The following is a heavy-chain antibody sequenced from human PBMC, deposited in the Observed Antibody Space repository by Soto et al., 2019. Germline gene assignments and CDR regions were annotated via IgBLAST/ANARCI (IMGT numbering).Heavy chain of an antibody. CDR1: GGTFSSYA. V-gene: IGHV1-69*13. Sequence: ASVKVSCKASGGTFSSYAISWVRQAPGQGLEWMGGIIPIFGTANYAQKFQGRVTITADESTSTAYMELSSLRSEDTAVYYCASSGGRYNWNAGDTDFWRHGTTITV. CDR3: ASSGGRYNWNAGDTDF. CDR2: IIPIFGTA. J-gene: IGHJ6*02. D-gene: IGHD1-20*01.